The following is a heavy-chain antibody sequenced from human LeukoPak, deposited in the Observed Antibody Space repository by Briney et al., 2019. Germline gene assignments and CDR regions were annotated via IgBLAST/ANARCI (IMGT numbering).Heavy chain of an antibody. CDR3: ARGAREGAKQRDAFDI. V-gene: IGHV1-46*01. Sequence: ASVKVSCKASGYTFTSYYMHWVRQAPGQGLEWMGIINPSGGSTSYAQKFQGRVTMTRDMSTSTVYMELSSLRSEDTAVYYCARGAREGAKQRDAFDIWGQGTMVTVSS. CDR2: INPSGGST. D-gene: IGHD1-26*01. J-gene: IGHJ3*02. CDR1: GYTFTSYY.